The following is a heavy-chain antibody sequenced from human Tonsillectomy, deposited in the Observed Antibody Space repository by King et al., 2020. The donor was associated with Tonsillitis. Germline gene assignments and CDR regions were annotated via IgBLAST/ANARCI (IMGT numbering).Heavy chain of an antibody. Sequence: VQLVESGAEVKKPGASVKVSCKASGYTFTSYYMHWVRQAPGQGLEWMGIINPSGGSTSYAQKFQGRVTMTRDTSTSTVYMELSSLRSEDTAVYYCAREEADGSGSYYRLYYFDYWGQGTLVTVSS. J-gene: IGHJ4*02. V-gene: IGHV1-46*01. CDR2: INPSGGST. CDR3: AREEADGSGSYYRLYYFDY. CDR1: GYTFTSYY. D-gene: IGHD3-10*01.